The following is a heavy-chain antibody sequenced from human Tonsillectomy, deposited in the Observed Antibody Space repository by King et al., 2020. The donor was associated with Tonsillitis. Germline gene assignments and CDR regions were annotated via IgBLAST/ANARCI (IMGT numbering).Heavy chain of an antibody. CDR2: IYWNDDK. CDR1: GFSLSTSGVG. J-gene: IGHJ4*02. V-gene: IGHV2-5*01. CDR3: AHSPLRYFDWLPTFDY. D-gene: IGHD3-9*01. Sequence: TLKESGPTLVKPTQTLTLTCTFSGFSLSTSGVGVGWIRQPPGKALEWLALIYWNDDKRYSPSLKSRLTITKDTSKNQVVLTMTNMDPVDTATYYCAHSPLRYFDWLPTFDYWGQGTLVTVSS.